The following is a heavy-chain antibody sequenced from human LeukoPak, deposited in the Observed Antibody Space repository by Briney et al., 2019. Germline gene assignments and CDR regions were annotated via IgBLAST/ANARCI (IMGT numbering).Heavy chain of an antibody. CDR1: GYTFTSYA. J-gene: IGHJ3*02. Sequence: ASVKVSCKASGYTFTSYAMHWLRQAPAQRLEWMGWINAGNGNTKYSQKFQGRVTITRDTSASTAYMELSSLRSEDTAVYYCARDSYYDILTGYNDAFDIWGQGTMVTVSS. V-gene: IGHV1-3*01. CDR3: ARDSYYDILTGYNDAFDI. CDR2: INAGNGNT. D-gene: IGHD3-9*01.